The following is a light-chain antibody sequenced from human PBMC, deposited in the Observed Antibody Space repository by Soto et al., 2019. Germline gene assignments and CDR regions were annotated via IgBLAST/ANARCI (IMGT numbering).Light chain of an antibody. Sequence: DIQITQSPCSLSESVVDRVTITCLASQSISSYLNWYQQKPGKAPKLLIYAASSLQSGVPSRFSGSGSGTDFTLTISRLEAEDFAVYYCQKSSSSPINFGQGTRLEIK. J-gene: IGKJ5*01. CDR1: QSISSY. V-gene: IGKV1-39*02. CDR2: AAS. CDR3: QKSSSSPIN.